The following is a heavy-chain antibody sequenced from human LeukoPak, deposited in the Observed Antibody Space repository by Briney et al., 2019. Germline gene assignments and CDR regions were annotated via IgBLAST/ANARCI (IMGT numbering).Heavy chain of an antibody. CDR3: ARDLGYCSGGRCDDS. Sequence: SETLSLTCIVSGGSISSSSYYWGWIRQPPGKGLEWIGSINYSGSTYYNPSLKSRVTVSVDTSKNQFSLKLSSVTAADTAVYYCARDLGYCSGGRCDDSWGQGTLVTVSS. CDR2: INYSGST. D-gene: IGHD2-15*01. V-gene: IGHV4-39*02. CDR1: GGSISSSSYY. J-gene: IGHJ4*02.